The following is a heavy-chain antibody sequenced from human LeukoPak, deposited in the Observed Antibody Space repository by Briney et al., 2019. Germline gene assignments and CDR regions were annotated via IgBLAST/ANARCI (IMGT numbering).Heavy chain of an antibody. J-gene: IGHJ6*02. D-gene: IGHD3-10*01. V-gene: IGHV4-59*08. Sequence: ESSETLSLTCTVSGGSISSYYWSWIRQPPGKGLEWIGYIYYSGSTNYNPSLKSRVTISVDTSKNQFSLKLSSVTAADTAVYYCARLGLGELSHYGMDVWGQGTTVTVSS. CDR1: GGSISSYY. CDR3: ARLGLGELSHYGMDV. CDR2: IYYSGST.